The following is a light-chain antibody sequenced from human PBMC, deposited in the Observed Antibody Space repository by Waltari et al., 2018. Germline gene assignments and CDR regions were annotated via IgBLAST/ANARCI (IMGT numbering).Light chain of an antibody. CDR1: QNINKY. Sequence: DIQLTQSPSSLSASVGDRVTLTCRASQNINKYLNWYQQKAGKSPKLLICSASNLQTGVPSRFSGSGSGTDFTLTISSLQPEDFATYYCQQGYTFPCTFGQGTKLEMK. CDR2: SAS. J-gene: IGKJ2*02. V-gene: IGKV1-39*01. CDR3: QQGYTFPCT.